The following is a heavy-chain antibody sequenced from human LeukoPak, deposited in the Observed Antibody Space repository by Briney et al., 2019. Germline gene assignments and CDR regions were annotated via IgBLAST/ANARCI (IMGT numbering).Heavy chain of an antibody. CDR3: ARGDPPGFGGLFDY. J-gene: IGHJ4*02. V-gene: IGHV3-66*01. Sequence: PGGSLRLSCAASGFTVSSNYMSWVRQAPGKGLEWVSVIYSGGSTYYADSVKGRFTISRDNSKNTLYLQMNSLRAEDTAVYYCARGDPPGFGGLFDYRGQGTLVTVSS. D-gene: IGHD3-10*01. CDR2: IYSGGST. CDR1: GFTVSSNY.